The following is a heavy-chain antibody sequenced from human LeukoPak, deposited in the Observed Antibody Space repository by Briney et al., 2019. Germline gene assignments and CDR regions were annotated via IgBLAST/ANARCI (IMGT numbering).Heavy chain of an antibody. CDR1: GYTFTSYD. D-gene: IGHD6-6*01. CDR3: AIFPPRAARSYYYYYYMDV. J-gene: IGHJ6*03. V-gene: IGHV1-8*01. CDR2: MNPNSGNT. Sequence: ASVKVSCKASGYTFTSYDINWVRQATGQGPEWMGWMNPNSGNTGYAQKFQGRVTMTRNTSISTAYMELSSLRSEDTAVYYCAIFPPRAARSYYYYYYMDVWGKGTTVTVSS.